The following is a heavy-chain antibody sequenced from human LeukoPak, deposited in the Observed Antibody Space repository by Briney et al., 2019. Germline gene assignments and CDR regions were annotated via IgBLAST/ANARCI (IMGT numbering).Heavy chain of an antibody. CDR3: ATYYDSSGRFDY. V-gene: IGHV3-20*04. CDR1: GFTFDDYG. D-gene: IGHD3-22*01. Sequence: SGGSLRLSCAASGFTFDDYGMSWVRQAPGKGLEWVSGINWNGGSTGYADSVKGRFTISRDNAKNSLYLQMNSLRAEDTALYYCATYYDSSGRFDYWGQGTLVTVSS. J-gene: IGHJ4*02. CDR2: INWNGGST.